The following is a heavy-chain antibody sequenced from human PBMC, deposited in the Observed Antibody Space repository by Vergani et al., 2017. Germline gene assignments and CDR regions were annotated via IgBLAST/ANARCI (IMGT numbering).Heavy chain of an antibody. D-gene: IGHD1-1*01. CDR2: ISYDGTQK. CDR3: ATKSCGTPGCQIGYFRE. CDR1: GFTSSYYS. J-gene: IGHJ1*01. V-gene: IGHV3-30*03. Sequence: QVHLVESGGGVVQPGRSLRLSCVVSGFTSSYYSMHWVRKAPGKGLEWVAVISYDGTQKYYADSVKGRFTISRDNSKSTLYLQMNSLRTEDTAVYYCATKSCGTPGCQIGYFREWGQGTLVTVSS.